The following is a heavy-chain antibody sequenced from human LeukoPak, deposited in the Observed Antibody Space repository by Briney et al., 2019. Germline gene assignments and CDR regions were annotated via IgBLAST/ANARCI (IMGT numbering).Heavy chain of an antibody. Sequence: GGSLRLSCAASGFTFSSYAMSWVRQAPGKGLEWVSAISGSGGSTYYADSVKGRFTISRDNSKNTLYLPMNSLRAEDTAVYYCAKDAFSLHYDSSGYWDYWGQGTLVTVSS. CDR3: AKDAFSLHYDSSGYWDY. V-gene: IGHV3-23*01. CDR1: GFTFSSYA. D-gene: IGHD3-22*01. J-gene: IGHJ4*02. CDR2: ISGSGGST.